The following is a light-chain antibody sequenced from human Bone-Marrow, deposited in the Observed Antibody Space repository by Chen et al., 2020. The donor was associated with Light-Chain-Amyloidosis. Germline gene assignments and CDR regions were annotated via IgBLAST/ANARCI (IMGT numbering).Light chain of an antibody. CDR2: VGTGGIVG. CDR3: GAEHGSGSNFVYV. V-gene: IGLV9-49*01. Sequence: QPVLTQPPSASASLGASVTLTCTLSSGYSNYKVDWYQQRPGKGPRFVMRVGTGGIVGSKGDGIPDRFSVLGSGVKRYLTIKNIQEEDESDYHCGAEHGSGSNFVYVFGTGTKVTVL. J-gene: IGLJ1*01. CDR1: SGYSNYK.